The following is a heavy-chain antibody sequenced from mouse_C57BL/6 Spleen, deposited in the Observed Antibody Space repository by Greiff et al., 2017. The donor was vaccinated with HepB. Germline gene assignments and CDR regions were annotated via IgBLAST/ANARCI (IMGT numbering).Heavy chain of an antibody. Sequence: EVKLVESEGGLVQPGSSMKLSCTASGFTFSDYYMAWVRQVPEKGLEWVANINYDGSSTYYLDSLKSRFIISRDNAKNILYLQMSSLKSEDTATYYCARDWGYYGYFDYWGQGTTLTVSS. CDR2: INYDGSST. CDR3: ARDWGYYGYFDY. V-gene: IGHV5-16*01. D-gene: IGHD1-1*01. J-gene: IGHJ2*01. CDR1: GFTFSDYY.